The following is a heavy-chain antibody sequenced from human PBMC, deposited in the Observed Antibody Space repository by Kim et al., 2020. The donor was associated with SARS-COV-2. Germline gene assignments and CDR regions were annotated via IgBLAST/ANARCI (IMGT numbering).Heavy chain of an antibody. CDR3: ARVHSPLEPRAESYNYYYYYMDV. Sequence: SETLSLTCTVYDGSLNGYYWSWARQPPGRGLEWIGEIYYRGSVTQNPSLRSRVSISVATSKNQFSLRLNSVTAADTGVYYCARVHSPLEPRAESYNYYYYYMDVWGTGTTVTVSS. V-gene: IGHV4-34*01. D-gene: IGHD3-10*01. CDR2: IYYRGSV. CDR1: DGSLNGYY. J-gene: IGHJ6*03.